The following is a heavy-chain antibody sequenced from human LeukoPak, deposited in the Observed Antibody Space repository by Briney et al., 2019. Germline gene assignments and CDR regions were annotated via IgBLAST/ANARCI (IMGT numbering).Heavy chain of an antibody. CDR3: ARDHKKGIAAAEYAFDI. Sequence: SETLSLTCTVSGDSISSSNSYRGWIRQPPGKGLEWIGSLYYSGSSYYNPSLKSRVTISVDRSKNQFSLKLSSVTAADTAVYYCARDHKKGIAAAEYAFDIWGQGTMVTVSS. D-gene: IGHD6-13*01. CDR2: LYYSGSS. V-gene: IGHV4-39*07. CDR1: GDSISSSNSY. J-gene: IGHJ3*02.